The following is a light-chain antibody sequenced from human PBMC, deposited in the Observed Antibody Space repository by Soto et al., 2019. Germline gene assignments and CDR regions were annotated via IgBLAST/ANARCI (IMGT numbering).Light chain of an antibody. J-gene: IGKJ1*01. V-gene: IGKV3-15*01. CDR2: GTS. Sequence: EIVMTQSPATLSLSPGEXATLSCRASQSVNSNLAWYQQKAGQAPRLLIYGTSTRATGIPARFSGSGSGTDFTLTISSLQFEDFAVYYCQQYNNWPRTFGQGTKVDIK. CDR3: QQYNNWPRT. CDR1: QSVNSN.